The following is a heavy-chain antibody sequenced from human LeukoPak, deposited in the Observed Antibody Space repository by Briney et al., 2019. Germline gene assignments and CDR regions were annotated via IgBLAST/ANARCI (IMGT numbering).Heavy chain of an antibody. V-gene: IGHV3-7*01. CDR1: GFTFSSYW. D-gene: IGHD3-9*01. Sequence: PGGSLRLSCAASGFTFSSYWMSWVRQAPGKGLEWVANIKQDGSEKYYVDSVKGRFTISRDNAKNSLYLQMNSLRAEDTAVYYCARGPDILTGYPYFDYWGQGTLVTVSS. CDR2: IKQDGSEK. J-gene: IGHJ4*02. CDR3: ARGPDILTGYPYFDY.